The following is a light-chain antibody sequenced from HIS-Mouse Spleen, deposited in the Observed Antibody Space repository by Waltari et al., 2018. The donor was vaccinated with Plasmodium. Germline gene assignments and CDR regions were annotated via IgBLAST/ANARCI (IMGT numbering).Light chain of an antibody. J-gene: IGKJ4*01. Sequence: DIQMTQSPSSLSASVGDRVTITCRAGQGISNYLAWYQQQPGKDPQLLIYAASTLQSGGPPRFSGSGSGTEFTLIISSLQPEDVATYYCQKYNSAPPLTFGGGTKVEIK. V-gene: IGKV1-27*01. CDR3: QKYNSAPPLT. CDR2: AAS. CDR1: QGISNY.